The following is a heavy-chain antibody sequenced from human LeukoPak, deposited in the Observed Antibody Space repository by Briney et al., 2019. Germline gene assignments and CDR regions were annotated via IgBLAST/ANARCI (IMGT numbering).Heavy chain of an antibody. CDR3: ARGHVYGGTFY. J-gene: IGHJ4*02. CDR1: GFTFYNYA. Sequence: PGGTLRLSSAASGFTFYNYAFHWVRHGPGKGLEWVSLTSGDDITTYIADSVKGRFTISRDNSKSSLFLQMNSLRAEDTALYYCARGHVYGGTFYWGQGTLVTV. D-gene: IGHD4-23*01. V-gene: IGHV3-43*02. CDR2: TSGDDITT.